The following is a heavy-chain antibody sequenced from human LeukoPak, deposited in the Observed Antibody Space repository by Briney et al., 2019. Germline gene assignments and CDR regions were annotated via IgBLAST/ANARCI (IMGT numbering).Heavy chain of an antibody. J-gene: IGHJ4*02. Sequence: GGSLRLSCAASGFTFSIFWMSWVRQAPGKGLEWVANIKEDGGEKNYVDSVKGRFTISRDNAKNSLCLQMNSLRAEDTAVYYCAREAHLSFASGFDYWGQGILVTVSS. D-gene: IGHD3-10*01. CDR3: AREAHLSFASGFDY. V-gene: IGHV3-7*01. CDR2: IKEDGGEK. CDR1: GFTFSIFW.